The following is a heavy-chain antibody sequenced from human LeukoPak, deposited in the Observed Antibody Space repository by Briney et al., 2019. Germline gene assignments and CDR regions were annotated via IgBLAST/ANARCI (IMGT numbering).Heavy chain of an antibody. Sequence: GGSLRLSCAASGFTFSTYAMYWGRQAPGKGLEWVAVISYDESSKYFADSVKGRFTISRDKSKNTLYLLMNSLRAEDTAVYYCARERYDSRWYTFGSWGQGTLVTVSS. D-gene: IGHD3-22*01. J-gene: IGHJ4*02. V-gene: IGHV3-30-3*01. CDR1: GFTFSTYA. CDR3: ARERYDSRWYTFGS. CDR2: ISYDESSK.